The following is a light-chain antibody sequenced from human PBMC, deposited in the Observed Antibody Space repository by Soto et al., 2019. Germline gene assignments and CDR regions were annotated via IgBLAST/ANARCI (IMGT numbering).Light chain of an antibody. Sequence: QSVLTQPPSASGSPGQSVTISCTGTSSDVGVYNYVSWYQQHPGKAPKLMIYEVSKRPSGVPDRFSGSKSGNTASLTVSGLQAEDEADYYCDSYAGSNNVVFGGGPKLTVL. V-gene: IGLV2-8*01. CDR1: SSDVGVYNY. J-gene: IGLJ2*01. CDR3: DSYAGSNNVV. CDR2: EVS.